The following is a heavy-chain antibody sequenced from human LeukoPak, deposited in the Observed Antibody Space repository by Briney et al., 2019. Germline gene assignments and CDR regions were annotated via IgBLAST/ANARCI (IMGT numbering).Heavy chain of an antibody. D-gene: IGHD5-24*01. CDR3: AREEEGYKVYDY. J-gene: IGHJ4*02. V-gene: IGHV3-21*01. CDR2: MSSRSSYI. Sequence: GGSLRLSCAASGFTFSSYSMNWVRKAPGKGLEWVSSMSSRSSYINYTDSVKGRFTISRDNAKNSLYLQMNSLRAEDTAVYYCAREEEGYKVYDYWGQGTLVTVLS. CDR1: GFTFSSYS.